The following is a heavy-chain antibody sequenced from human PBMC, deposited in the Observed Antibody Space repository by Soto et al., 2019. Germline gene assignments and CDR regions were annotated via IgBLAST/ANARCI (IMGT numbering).Heavy chain of an antibody. J-gene: IGHJ4*02. CDR2: ISGYNGDT. CDR1: GYSFTHHG. D-gene: IGHD3-22*01. V-gene: IGHV1-18*01. CDR3: ARVPSNTSGRYQFFDS. Sequence: HLEQSGVEVKEPGASVIVSCKTSGYSFTHHGISWLRQAPGQGLEWMGWISGYNGDTQFAQNFQGRVTLMIDKMTATGYMVLRDLTSDVTAVYYCARVPSNTSGRYQFFDSWGQGTQVTVSS.